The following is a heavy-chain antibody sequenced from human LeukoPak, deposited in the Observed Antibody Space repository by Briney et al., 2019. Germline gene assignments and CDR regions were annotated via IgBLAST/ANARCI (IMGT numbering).Heavy chain of an antibody. J-gene: IGHJ4*02. CDR3: ARDPVPATARHFDY. V-gene: IGHV3-30-3*01. CDR1: GFTFSSYA. CDR2: TSSDGNIK. Sequence: SGGSLILSCAASGFTFSSYAMHWVRQAPGKGLEWVAVTSSDGNIKYYADSVKGRFTISRDNSKNTLYLQMNSLRGEDTGVYYCARDPVPATARHFDYWGQGTLVTVSS. D-gene: IGHD1-1*01.